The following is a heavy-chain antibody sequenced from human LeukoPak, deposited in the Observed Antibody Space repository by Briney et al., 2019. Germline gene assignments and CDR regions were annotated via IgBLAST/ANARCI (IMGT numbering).Heavy chain of an antibody. V-gene: IGHV4-59*01. D-gene: IGHD2-15*01. CDR3: AGGYCSGGSCYVTNYYYYYGMDV. CDR2: IYYSGST. J-gene: IGHJ6*02. CDR1: GGSISSYY. Sequence: SETLSLTCTVSGGSISSYYWSWIRQPPGKGLEWIGYIYYSGSTNYNPSLKSRVTISVDTSKNQFSLKLSSVTAADTAVYYCAGGYCSGGSCYVTNYYYYYGMDVWGQGTTVTVSS.